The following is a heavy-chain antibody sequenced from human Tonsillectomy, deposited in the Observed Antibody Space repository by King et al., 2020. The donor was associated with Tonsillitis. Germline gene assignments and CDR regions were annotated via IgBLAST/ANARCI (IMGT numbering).Heavy chain of an antibody. J-gene: IGHJ2*01. CDR1: GFTFSSYW. CDR3: ARVSFHPPFWYFDL. CDR2: IKQDGSEK. D-gene: IGHD2-21*01. V-gene: IGHV3-7*03. Sequence: VQLVESGGGSVQPGGSLRLSCAPSGFTFSSYWMSWVRQAPGKGLEWVANIKQDGSEKYYVDSVKGRFTISRDNAKNSLYLQMNRLRADDTAVYYCARVSFHPPFWYFDLWGRGTLVTVSS.